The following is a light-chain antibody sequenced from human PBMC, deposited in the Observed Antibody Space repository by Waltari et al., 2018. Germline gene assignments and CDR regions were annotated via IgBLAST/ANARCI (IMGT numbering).Light chain of an antibody. J-gene: IGLJ1*01. CDR2: DVS. Sequence: QSALTQPASVYGSPGQSITISCTGTSRAVGGYDYFSWYQQHPGKAPKLILYDVSNRPLEVSHRFSGSKSGNTASLTISGLQADDEAEYYCGSYTSSTTLAFGTGTKVTVL. CDR3: GSYTSSTTLA. V-gene: IGLV2-14*03. CDR1: SRAVGGYDY.